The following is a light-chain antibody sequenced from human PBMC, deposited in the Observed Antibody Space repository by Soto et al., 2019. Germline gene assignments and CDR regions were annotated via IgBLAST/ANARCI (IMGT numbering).Light chain of an antibody. CDR1: QSVSGSY. V-gene: IGKV3-20*01. Sequence: ESVSTESPGTLSFSPWERATLSCRASQSVSGSYLAWYQQKPGQAPRLLIYGASSRATGIPDRFSGTGSGTDFTLTISRLEPEDFAVYYCQQYGSSRRTFGQGTKVDIK. J-gene: IGKJ1*01. CDR3: QQYGSSRRT. CDR2: GAS.